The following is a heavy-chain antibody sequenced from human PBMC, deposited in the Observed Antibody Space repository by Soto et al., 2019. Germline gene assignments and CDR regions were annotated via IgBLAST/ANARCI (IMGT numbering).Heavy chain of an antibody. J-gene: IGHJ5*02. CDR1: GDSVSSPYY. CDR3: ARSAGWYAIHA. CDR2: VFHTGTT. V-gene: IGHV4-4*02. D-gene: IGHD6-19*01. Sequence: QVQLQESGPGLVKPSGTLSLTCAVSGDSVSSPYYWCWVRQPPGKGLEWIGEVFHTGTTSYNPSLRCXVTISMDKSINQFSLDLSSVTAADTAVYYCARSAGWYAIHAWGPGTLVIVSS.